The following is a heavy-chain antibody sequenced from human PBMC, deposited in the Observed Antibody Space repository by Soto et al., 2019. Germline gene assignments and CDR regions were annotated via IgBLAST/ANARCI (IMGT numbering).Heavy chain of an antibody. CDR2: IYYSGST. V-gene: IGHV4-39*01. CDR1: GGSISSSSYY. Sequence: SETLSLSCTVSGGSISSSSYYWGWIRQPPGKGLEWIGSIYYSGSTYYNPSLKSRVTISVDTSKNQLSLKLSSVTTADTAVYYCARQIVVVITTNFDYWGQGTLVTVYS. J-gene: IGHJ4*02. CDR3: ARQIVVVITTNFDY. D-gene: IGHD3-22*01.